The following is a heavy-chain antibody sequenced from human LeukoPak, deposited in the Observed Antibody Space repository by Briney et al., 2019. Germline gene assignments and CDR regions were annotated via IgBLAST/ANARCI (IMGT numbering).Heavy chain of an antibody. D-gene: IGHD5-12*01. CDR2: IWYDGSNK. V-gene: IGHV3-33*01. J-gene: IGHJ6*02. Sequence: GGSLRLSCAASGFTFSSYGMHWVRQAPGQGLKWVAVIWYDGSNKYYADSVKGRFTISRDNSKNTLYLQMNSLRAEDTAVYYCARVRLRGPLYGMDVWGQGTTVTVSS. CDR3: ARVRLRGPLYGMDV. CDR1: GFTFSSYG.